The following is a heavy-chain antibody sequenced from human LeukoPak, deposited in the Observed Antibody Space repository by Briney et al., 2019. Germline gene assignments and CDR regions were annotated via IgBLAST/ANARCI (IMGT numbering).Heavy chain of an antibody. CDR1: RGSFSGNF. Sequence: SETLSLTCAVSRGSFSGNFWSWIRQHPGKGLEWIGYIYYSGSTYYNPSLKSRVTISVDTSKNQFSLKLSSVTAADTAVYYCARAGGYGYPFDYWGQGTLVTVSS. V-gene: IGHV4-31*11. CDR2: IYYSGST. CDR3: ARAGGYGYPFDY. J-gene: IGHJ4*02. D-gene: IGHD5-18*01.